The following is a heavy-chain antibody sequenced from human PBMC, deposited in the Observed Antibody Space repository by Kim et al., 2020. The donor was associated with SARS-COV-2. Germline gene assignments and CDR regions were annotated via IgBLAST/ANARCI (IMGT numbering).Heavy chain of an antibody. D-gene: IGHD3-3*01. J-gene: IGHJ5*02. CDR2: IYYSGST. Sequence: SETLSLTCTVSGGSISSYYWSWIRQPPGKGLEWIGYIYYSGSTNYNPSLKSRVTISVDTSKNQFSLKLSSVTAADTAVYYCARGGYDFWSGYPPTYNWFDPWGQGTLVTVSS. CDR1: GGSISSYY. V-gene: IGHV4-59*13. CDR3: ARGGYDFWSGYPPTYNWFDP.